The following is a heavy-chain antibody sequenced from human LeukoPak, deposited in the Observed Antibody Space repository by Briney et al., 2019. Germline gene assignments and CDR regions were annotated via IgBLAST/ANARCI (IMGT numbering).Heavy chain of an antibody. CDR1: GFTFSSYG. CDR3: ASGYFFGNPLPDY. Sequence: GGSLRLSCAASGFTFSSYGMHWVRQAPGKGLEGVAVIWYDGSNKYYADSVKGRFTISRDNSQNTLHLQMNSQRAQDSAGYYCASGYFFGNPLPDYWGQGTLVTVSS. D-gene: IGHD3-22*01. J-gene: IGHJ4*02. V-gene: IGHV3-33*01. CDR2: IWYDGSNK.